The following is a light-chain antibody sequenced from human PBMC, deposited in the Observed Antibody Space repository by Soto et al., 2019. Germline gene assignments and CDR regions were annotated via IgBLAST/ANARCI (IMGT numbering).Light chain of an antibody. CDR2: KAS. V-gene: IGKV1-5*03. J-gene: IGKJ1*01. CDR1: QTISSW. CDR3: QHYNSYSEA. Sequence: DIKLTQSHYTLSGSVGERVTLTCRASQTISSWLAWYQQKPGKAPKPLIYKASTLKSGVPSRFSGSGSGTGFTLTISSLQPDDFATYYCQHYNSYSEAFGQGTKVDIK.